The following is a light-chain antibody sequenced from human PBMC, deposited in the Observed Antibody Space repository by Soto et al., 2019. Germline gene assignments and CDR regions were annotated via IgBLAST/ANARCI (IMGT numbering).Light chain of an antibody. Sequence: QMTQAPSTLSASVGDRVTIPCRASQSIRYWVAWYQHKPGKAPKLLIYDASTLESGGPTCFSGSGSGTDFTLTISSLHPDDFATYYRQQYNVLSTFGQGTK. CDR1: QSIRYW. J-gene: IGKJ1*01. CDR3: QQYNVLST. CDR2: DAS. V-gene: IGKV1-5*01.